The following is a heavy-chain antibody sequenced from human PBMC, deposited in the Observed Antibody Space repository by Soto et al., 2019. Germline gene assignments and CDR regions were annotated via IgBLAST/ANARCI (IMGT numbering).Heavy chain of an antibody. Sequence: QVHLVQSGAEVKKPGASVRVSCKASGYSVTDYAIHWVRQAPGQTFEWMGWVNPANGHTKYSEKYQGRVTISWDTSATTANMELTSLTSEDTAVYYCARDSEWLVLCAENFQHWGQGTLVTVSS. CDR3: ARDSEWLVLCAENFQH. J-gene: IGHJ1*01. CDR2: VNPANGHT. D-gene: IGHD6-19*01. CDR1: GYSVTDYA. V-gene: IGHV1-3*01.